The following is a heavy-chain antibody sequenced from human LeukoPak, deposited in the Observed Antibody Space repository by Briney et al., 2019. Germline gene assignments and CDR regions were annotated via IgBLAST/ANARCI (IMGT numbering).Heavy chain of an antibody. J-gene: IGHJ3*02. CDR1: GASISSYD. V-gene: IGHV4-59*01. Sequence: SETLSLTCTVSGASISSYDWSWIRPPPGKGREWMGYIYYTGSTNYNPSLKSRVTISVDTSKYQFSLKLSSVTTAVTALYNSAAHRVLDAFDSWGQGTMVTVSS. CDR3: AAHRVLDAFDS. D-gene: IGHD1-1*01. CDR2: IYYTGST.